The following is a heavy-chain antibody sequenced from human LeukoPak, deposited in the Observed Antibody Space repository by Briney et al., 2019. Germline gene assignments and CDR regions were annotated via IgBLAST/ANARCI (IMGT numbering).Heavy chain of an antibody. D-gene: IGHD3-3*01. CDR1: GFTFSSYA. J-gene: IGHJ3*02. CDR3: ARDWSDYGFWSGYYTPAFDI. CDR2: ITDGAIST. V-gene: IGHV3-23*01. Sequence: GGSLRLSCAASGFTFSSYAMSWVRQAPGKGLEWVSTITDGAISTYYADSVKGRFTISRDNSKNTLYLQMNSLRAEDTAVYYCARDWSDYGFWSGYYTPAFDIWGQGTMVTVSS.